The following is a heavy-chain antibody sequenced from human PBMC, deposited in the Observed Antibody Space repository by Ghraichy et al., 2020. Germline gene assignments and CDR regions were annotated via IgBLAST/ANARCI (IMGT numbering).Heavy chain of an antibody. CDR1: GFTFSSYS. J-gene: IGHJ4*02. V-gene: IGHV3-21*01. CDR3: ARGVDYGDYRVDY. Sequence: GGSLRLSCAASGFTFSSYSMNWVRQAPGKGLEWASSISSSSSYIYYADSVKGRFTISRDNAKNSLYLQMNSLRAEDTAVYYCARGVDYGDYRVDYWGQGTLVTVSS. CDR2: ISSSSSYI. D-gene: IGHD4-17*01.